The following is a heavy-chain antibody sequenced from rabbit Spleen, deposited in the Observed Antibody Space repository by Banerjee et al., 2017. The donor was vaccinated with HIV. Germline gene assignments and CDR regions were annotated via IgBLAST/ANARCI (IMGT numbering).Heavy chain of an antibody. V-gene: IGHV1S7*01. Sequence: QLKESGGGLVQPGGSLKLSCKASEFDFNNYYINWVRQAPGKGLEWIGYIDPVFGRAYYASWVNGRFTISSDNARNTVDLQLNSLTAADTATYFCAILVPGVDFSLWGPGTLVTVS. CDR2: IDPVFGRA. CDR1: EFDFNNYY. J-gene: IGHJ4*01. CDR3: AILVPGVDFSL. D-gene: IGHD4-1*01.